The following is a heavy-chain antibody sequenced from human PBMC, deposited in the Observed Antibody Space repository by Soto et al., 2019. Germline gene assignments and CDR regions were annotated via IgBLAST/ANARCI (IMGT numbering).Heavy chain of an antibody. Sequence: EVQLVESGGGLVQPGGSLTLSCAVSGFTFSTYWMHWVRQAPGKGLVWVSRINTAGTTTTYADSVKGRFTISRDNAKNTLYLQMNSLGAEDTAVYYCTRVHMADDYWGQGTLVTVSS. V-gene: IGHV3-74*01. CDR3: TRVHMADDY. CDR1: GFTFSTYW. J-gene: IGHJ4*02. CDR2: INTAGTTT.